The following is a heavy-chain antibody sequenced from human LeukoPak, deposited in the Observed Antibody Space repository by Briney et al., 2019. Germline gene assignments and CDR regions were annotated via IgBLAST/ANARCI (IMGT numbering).Heavy chain of an antibody. CDR1: GFTLSSYA. Sequence: GSLRLSCAASGFTLSSYAMSWVRQAPGKGLEWIGWSYHRGSTSYNPSLKSRVAISVVTSKNQFSLNLNSVTAADTAVYYCTRDRELGYWGQGALVIVSS. J-gene: IGHJ4*02. D-gene: IGHD1-1*01. CDR2: SYHRGST. V-gene: IGHV4-59*01. CDR3: TRDRELGY.